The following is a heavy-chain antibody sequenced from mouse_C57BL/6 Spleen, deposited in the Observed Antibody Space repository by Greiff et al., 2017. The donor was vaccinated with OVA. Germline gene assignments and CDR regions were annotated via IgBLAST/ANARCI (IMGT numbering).Heavy chain of an antibody. D-gene: IGHD1-1*01. CDR2: INNSTGRT. CDR3: ARSYYGSYWSIDD. V-gene: IGHV1-42*01. CDR1: GYSFTGYY. J-gene: IGHJ1*03. Sequence: EVQLQQSGRGLAKPGASVKISCEASGYSFTGYYMNWVHQSPEKSLEWVGEINNSTGRTTYKQTFKGKATLTVDKSSSTVYMQLNSLTSEDSAVYYCARSYYGSYWSIDDWGTGTSVTVSS.